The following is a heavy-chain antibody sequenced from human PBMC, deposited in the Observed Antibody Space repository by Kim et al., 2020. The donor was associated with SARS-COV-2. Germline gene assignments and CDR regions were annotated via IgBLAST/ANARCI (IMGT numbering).Heavy chain of an antibody. V-gene: IGHV3-30*19. J-gene: IGHJ6*02. CDR3: ARELAPTYYYGMGG. CDR2: LSFDGVDQ. CDR1: GFSFTNFA. Sequence: GSLRLSCATSGFSFTNFAMHWVRQAPGKGLEWVALLSFDGVDQHYTDSVKGRFTISRENSTNTLFLQMNSLTPEDSAIYYCARELAPTYYYGMGGWGPGTVVAVSS.